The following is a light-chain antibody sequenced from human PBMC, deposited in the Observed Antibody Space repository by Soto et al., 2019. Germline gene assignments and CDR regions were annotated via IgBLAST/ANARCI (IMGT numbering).Light chain of an antibody. CDR1: SSDVGGSNF. CDR3: VSYTSSTTYV. CDR2: DVA. J-gene: IGLJ1*01. Sequence: HSVLTQPASVSDSPGQSITTSCTGTSSDVGGSNFVSWYQQHPGKPPKLIIYDVANRPSGVSNRFSGSKSGSTASLIISRLQTDDEADYYCVSYTSSTTYVFGTGTKVTVL. V-gene: IGLV2-14*03.